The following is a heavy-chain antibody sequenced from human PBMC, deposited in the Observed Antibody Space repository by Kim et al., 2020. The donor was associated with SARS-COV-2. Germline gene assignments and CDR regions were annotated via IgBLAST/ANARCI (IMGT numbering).Heavy chain of an antibody. V-gene: IGHV4-59*01. CDR3: ARGRITIFGVPYFDY. D-gene: IGHD3-3*01. CDR2: IYYSGST. J-gene: IGHJ4*02. CDR1: GGSISSYY. Sequence: SETLSLTCTVSGGSISSYYWSWIRQPPGKGLEWIGYIYYSGSTNYNPSLKSRVTISVDTSKNQFSLKLSSVTAADTAVYYCARGRITIFGVPYFDYWGQGTLVTVSS.